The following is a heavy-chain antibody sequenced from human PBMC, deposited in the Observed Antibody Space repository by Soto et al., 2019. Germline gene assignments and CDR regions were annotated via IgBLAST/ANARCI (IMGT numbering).Heavy chain of an antibody. CDR3: ARGRSGSPRWFDP. J-gene: IGHJ5*02. CDR2: MNPNSGNT. CDR1: GYTFTSNN. D-gene: IGHD1-26*01. Sequence: QVQLVQSGAEVKKPGASVKVSCKASGYTFTSNNINWVREATGQGLEWMGWMNPNSGNTGYAQKVQGRVTMTRNTSISTAYMELSSLTSEDTAVYYCARGRSGSPRWFDPWGQGTLVTVSS. V-gene: IGHV1-8*01.